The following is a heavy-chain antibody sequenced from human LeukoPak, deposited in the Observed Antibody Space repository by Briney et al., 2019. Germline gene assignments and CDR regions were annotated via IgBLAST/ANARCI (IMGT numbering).Heavy chain of an antibody. Sequence: QPGGSLRLSCTVSGFTVSSNSMSWCRQAPGKGLEWVSFIYSDNTHYSASVKGRFTISRDNSKNTLYLQMNSLRAEDTAVYYCARRAGAYSHPYDYWGQGTLVTVSS. CDR2: IYSDNT. CDR1: GFTVSSNS. V-gene: IGHV3-53*01. CDR3: ARRAGAYSHPYDY. D-gene: IGHD4/OR15-4a*01. J-gene: IGHJ4*02.